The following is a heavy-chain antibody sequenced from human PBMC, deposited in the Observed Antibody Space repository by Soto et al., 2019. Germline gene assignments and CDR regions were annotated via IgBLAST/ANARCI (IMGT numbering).Heavy chain of an antibody. CDR2: INHSGST. V-gene: IGHV4-34*01. CDR1: GGSFSGYY. CDR3: ARGCGIAVAGTSFDY. Sequence: SETLSLTCAVYGGSFSGYYWSWIRQPPGKGLEWIGEINHSGSTNYNPSLKSRVTISVDTSKNQFSLKLGSVTAADTAVYYCARGCGIAVAGTSFDYWGQGTLVTVSS. J-gene: IGHJ4*02. D-gene: IGHD6-19*01.